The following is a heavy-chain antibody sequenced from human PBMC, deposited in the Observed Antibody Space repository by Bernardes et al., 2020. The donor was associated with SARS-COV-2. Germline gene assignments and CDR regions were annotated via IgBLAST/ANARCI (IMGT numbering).Heavy chain of an antibody. CDR1: GASISSHY. V-gene: IGHV4-59*11. CDR2: IYYSGST. D-gene: IGHD6-19*01. CDR3: ARGTSGWYQGDWYFDL. J-gene: IGHJ2*01. Sequence: SETLSLTCTVSGASISSHYWSWIRQPPGKGLEWIGYIYYSGSTNYNPSLKSRVTISLDTSKNQFSLKLTSVTAADTAVYYCARGTSGWYQGDWYFDLWGRGNLVTVSS.